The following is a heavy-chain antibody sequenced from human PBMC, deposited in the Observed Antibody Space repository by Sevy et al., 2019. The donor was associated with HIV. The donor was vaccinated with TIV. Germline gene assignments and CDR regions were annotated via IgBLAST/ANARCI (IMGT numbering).Heavy chain of an antibody. V-gene: IGHV3-30-3*01. Sequence: EGSLRLSCAASGFTFSSYAMHWVRQAPGKGLEWVAVISYDGSNKYYADSVKGRFTISRDNSKNTLYLQMNSLRAEDTAVYYCARRDYYDRALDYWGQGTLVTVSS. D-gene: IGHD3-10*02. J-gene: IGHJ4*02. CDR2: ISYDGSNK. CDR1: GFTFSSYA. CDR3: ARRDYYDRALDY.